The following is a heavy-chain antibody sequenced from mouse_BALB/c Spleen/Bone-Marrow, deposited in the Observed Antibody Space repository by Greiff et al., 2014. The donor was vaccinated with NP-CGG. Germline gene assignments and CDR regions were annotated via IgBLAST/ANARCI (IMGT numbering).Heavy chain of an antibody. J-gene: IGHJ2*01. V-gene: IGHV5-9-3*01. CDR1: GFTFSSYD. Sequence: EVQRVESGGGLVKPGGSLKLSCAASGFTFSSYDMSWVRQTPEKRLEWVATISSGGSYTYYPDSVKGRFTISRDNAKNTLYLQMSSLRAENTAMYYCAIGNYDYGTCFDYWGQGTTLTVSA. CDR3: AIGNYDYGTCFDY. D-gene: IGHD1-2*01. CDR2: ISSGGSYT.